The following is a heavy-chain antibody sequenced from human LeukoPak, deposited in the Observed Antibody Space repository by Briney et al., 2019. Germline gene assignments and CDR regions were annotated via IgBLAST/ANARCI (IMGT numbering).Heavy chain of an antibody. CDR1: GFTFSSYG. CDR2: IWYGGSNK. J-gene: IGHJ2*01. Sequence: GGSLRLSCAASGFTFSSYGMHWVRQAPGKGLEWVAVIWYGGSNKYYADSVKGRFTISRDNSKNTLYLQMNSLRAEDTAVYYCAKGGGPISPYCSSTSCYPLDWYFDLWGRGTLVTVSS. CDR3: AKGGGPISPYCSSTSCYPLDWYFDL. D-gene: IGHD2-2*01. V-gene: IGHV3-30*02.